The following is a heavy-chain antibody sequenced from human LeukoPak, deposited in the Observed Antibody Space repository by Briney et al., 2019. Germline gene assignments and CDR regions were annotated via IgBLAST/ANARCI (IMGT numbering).Heavy chain of an antibody. CDR1: GGTFSSYA. D-gene: IGHD6-13*01. Sequence: SVKVSCKASGGTFSSYAISWVRQAPGQGLEWMGGIIPIFGTANYAQKFQGRVTITTDESTSTAYMELSSLRSEDTAVCYCARGEAALPHYYYYMDVWGKGTTVTVSS. CDR3: ARGEAALPHYYYYMDV. CDR2: IIPIFGTA. J-gene: IGHJ6*03. V-gene: IGHV1-69*05.